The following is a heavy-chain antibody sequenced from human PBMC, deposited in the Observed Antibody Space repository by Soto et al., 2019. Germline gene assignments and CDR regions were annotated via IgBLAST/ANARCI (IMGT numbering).Heavy chain of an antibody. CDR2: ISSTTNHI. CDR1: GFTFTRYS. J-gene: IGHJ4*02. V-gene: IGHV3-21*06. Sequence: PGESLKISCAASGFTFTRYSMNWVRQAPGKGLEWVSSISSTTNHIYYGDSMKGRFTISRDNAKNSLYLEMNSLRAEDTAVYYCARESEDLTSNFDYWGQGTLVTVSS. CDR3: ARESEDLTSNFDY.